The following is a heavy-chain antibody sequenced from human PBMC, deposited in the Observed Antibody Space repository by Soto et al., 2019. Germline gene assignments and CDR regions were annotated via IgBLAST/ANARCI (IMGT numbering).Heavy chain of an antibody. V-gene: IGHV4-39*01. CDR1: GGSISSSSYY. D-gene: IGHD5-12*01. CDR2: VFYSGST. CDR3: ASSQRGSYFDY. Sequence: QLQLQESGPGLVKPSETLSLTCTVSGGSISSSSYYWGWIRQPPGKGLEWIGNVFYSGSTYYNPSLKSRVTMSVDTSKNQFSLKLRSVTAADTAVYYCASSQRGSYFDYWGQGTLVTVSS. J-gene: IGHJ4*02.